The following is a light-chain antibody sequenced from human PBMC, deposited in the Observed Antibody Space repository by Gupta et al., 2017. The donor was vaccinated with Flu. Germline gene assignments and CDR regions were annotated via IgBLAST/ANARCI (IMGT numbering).Light chain of an antibody. CDR3: QQYWWT. CDR2: KAS. Sequence: DIQMTQSPSTLSASVGDRVTITCRASQSISSWLAWYQQKPGKAPKLLIYKASSLESGVPSRVSGSGAGTEFTLNSSRLQPDDFANYYCQQYWWTFGQGTKVEIK. J-gene: IGKJ1*01. CDR1: QSISSW. V-gene: IGKV1-5*03.